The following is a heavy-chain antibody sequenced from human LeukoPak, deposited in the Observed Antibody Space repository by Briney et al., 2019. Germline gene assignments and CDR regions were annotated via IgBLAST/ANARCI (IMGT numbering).Heavy chain of an antibody. CDR3: ARGGSTYFDY. V-gene: IGHV3-30*02. CDR1: VFTFSNDN. Sequence: GGSLRLSCVASVFTFSNDNMNWVRQAPGKGLEWVAFIRYDGSNKYYADSVKGRFTISRDNSKNTLYLQMNSLRAEDTAVYYCARGGSTYFDYWGQGTLVTVSS. J-gene: IGHJ4*02. CDR2: IRYDGSNK. D-gene: IGHD6-13*01.